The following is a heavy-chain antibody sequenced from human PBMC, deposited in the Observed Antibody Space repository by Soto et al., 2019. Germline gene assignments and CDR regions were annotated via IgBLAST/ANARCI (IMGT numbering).Heavy chain of an antibody. CDR1: GFTFSSYG. CDR2: IWYDGSNK. D-gene: IGHD4-17*01. J-gene: IGHJ6*03. Sequence: GGSLRLSCAASGFTFSSYGMHWVRQAPGKGLEWVAVIWYDGSNKYYADSVKGRFTISRDNSKNTLYLQMNSLRAEDTAVYYCARDFPRGMTTVNSYYMDVWGKGTTVTVSS. V-gene: IGHV3-33*01. CDR3: ARDFPRGMTTVNSYYMDV.